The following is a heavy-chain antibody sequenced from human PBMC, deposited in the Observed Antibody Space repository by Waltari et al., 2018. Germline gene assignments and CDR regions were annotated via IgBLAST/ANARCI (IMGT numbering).Heavy chain of an antibody. CDR2: ISGGDGNT. V-gene: IGHV1-3*01. CDR3: ARVQGYFDY. J-gene: IGHJ4*02. CDR1: GYTFTSYA. Sequence: QVQLVQSGAEVKKPGASVKVSCKASGYTFTSYAVHWVRQAPGQRLEWVGWISGGDGNTRYSQKFQGRVSITMDRSASTAYMELSSLTSEDSAIYYCARVQGYFDYWGQGTLVTVSS.